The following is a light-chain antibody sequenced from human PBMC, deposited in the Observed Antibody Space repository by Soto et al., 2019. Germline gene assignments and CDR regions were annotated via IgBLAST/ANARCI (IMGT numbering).Light chain of an antibody. Sequence: QSALTQPPSASGSPGQSVTISCTGTKSDIGVYDFGSWYQHHPGKAPRLIIYEVVQRPSGVPDRFSGSKSGNTASLTVFGPQVADEADYFCNSYAGSKTYVFARGPKVTVL. CDR2: EVV. J-gene: IGLJ1*01. CDR1: KSDIGVYDF. CDR3: NSYAGSKTYV. V-gene: IGLV2-8*01.